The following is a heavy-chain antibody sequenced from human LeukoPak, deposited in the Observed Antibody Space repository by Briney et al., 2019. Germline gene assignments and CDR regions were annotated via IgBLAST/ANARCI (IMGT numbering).Heavy chain of an antibody. D-gene: IGHD4-23*01. CDR1: GFTFSNYA. CDR3: AKHSTVAQYDY. V-gene: IGHV3-23*01. J-gene: IGHJ4*02. Sequence: PGGSLRLSCATSGFTFSNYAMSWVRQAPGKGLEWVSAIRGSGDMTYYADSVKGRFTVARDNSKTTLYLQMNSLRAEDTAVYYCAKHSTVAQYDYWGQGTLVTVSS. CDR2: IRGSGDMT.